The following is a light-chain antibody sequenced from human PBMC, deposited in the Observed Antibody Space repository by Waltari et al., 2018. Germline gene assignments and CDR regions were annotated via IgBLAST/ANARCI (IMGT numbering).Light chain of an antibody. J-gene: IGLJ3*02. CDR3: LLSYAGARV. V-gene: IGLV7-46*01. Sequence: QAGVTQQPSLPVSPGGTVTLTCGSRTGPVTHAHFPYWFHQKPGQAPRALIYDGTNRQSWTPARFSGSLVGDKAALTLSGAQPEDETVYYCLLSYAGARVFGGGTKLTVL. CDR2: DGT. CDR1: TGPVTHAHF.